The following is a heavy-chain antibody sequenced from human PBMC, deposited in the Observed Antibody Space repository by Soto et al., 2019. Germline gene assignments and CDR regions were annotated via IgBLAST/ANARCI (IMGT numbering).Heavy chain of an antibody. D-gene: IGHD6-13*01. Sequence: GASVKVSCKVSGYTLTELSMHWVRQAPGKGLEWMGGFDPEDGETIYAQRFQGRVTMTEDTSTDTAYMELSSLRSEDTAVYYCATLYSSSWSSAFDIWGQGTMVTVSS. J-gene: IGHJ3*02. V-gene: IGHV1-24*01. CDR2: FDPEDGET. CDR3: ATLYSSSWSSAFDI. CDR1: GYTLTELS.